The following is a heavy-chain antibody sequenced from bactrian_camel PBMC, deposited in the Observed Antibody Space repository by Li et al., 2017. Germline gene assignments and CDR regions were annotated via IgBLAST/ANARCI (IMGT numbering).Heavy chain of an antibody. Sequence: SGGGSVQSGGSLGLSCAASGSISSIYCVGWFRQSPGKEREGVAAIDGDNNVVYADSVKGRFTISQDPAKNTVYLQMNDLKPEDTAMYYCVADPVWRNCYRGSWCYDAADLSYWGQGTQVTVS. J-gene: IGHJ4*01. V-gene: IGHV3S53*01. CDR3: VADPVWRNCYRGSWCYDAADLSY. D-gene: IGHD3*01. CDR1: GSISSIYC. CDR2: IDGDNNV.